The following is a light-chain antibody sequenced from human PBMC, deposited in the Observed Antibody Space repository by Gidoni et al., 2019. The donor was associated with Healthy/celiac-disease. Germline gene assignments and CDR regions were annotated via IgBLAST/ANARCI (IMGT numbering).Light chain of an antibody. J-gene: IGKJ4*01. Sequence: DIVMTQSPLSLPVTPGEPASISCRSSQSLLHSNGYNYLDWYLQKPGQAPQLLIYLGSNRASGVPDRFSGSGSGTDFTLKIRRVEAEDVGVYYCMQALQTPRXFXGGTXVEIK. CDR2: LGS. CDR3: MQALQTPRX. CDR1: QSLLHSNGYNY. V-gene: IGKV2-28*01.